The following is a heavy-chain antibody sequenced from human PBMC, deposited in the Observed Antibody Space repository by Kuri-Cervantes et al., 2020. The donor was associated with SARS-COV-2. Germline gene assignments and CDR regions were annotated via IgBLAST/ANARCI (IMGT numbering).Heavy chain of an antibody. J-gene: IGHJ5*02. CDR2: INPNTGGT. V-gene: IGHV1-2*02. D-gene: IGHD4-17*01. CDR3: ARDNYGGGWFDP. CDR1: GYTFTDSY. Sequence: ASVKVSCKPSGYTFTDSYIYWVRQAPGQGLEWMGWINPNTGGTNYAQNFQGRVTMTRDTSISTAYMELTSLRSDDTAVFYCARDNYGGGWFDPWGQGTLVTVSS.